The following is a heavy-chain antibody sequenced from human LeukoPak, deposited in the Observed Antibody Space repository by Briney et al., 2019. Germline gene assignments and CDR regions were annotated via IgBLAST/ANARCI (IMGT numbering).Heavy chain of an antibody. CDR1: GYTFTGYY. D-gene: IGHD3-22*01. CDR2: INPNSGGT. J-gene: IGHJ5*02. CDR3: ARSKRSGYYSNWFDP. Sequence: GASVKVSCKASGYTFTGYYMHWVRQAPGQGLEWMGWINPNSGGTNYAQKFQGRVTMTRDTSISTAYMELSRLRSDDTAVYYCARSKRSGYYSNWFDPWGQGTLVTVSS. V-gene: IGHV1-2*02.